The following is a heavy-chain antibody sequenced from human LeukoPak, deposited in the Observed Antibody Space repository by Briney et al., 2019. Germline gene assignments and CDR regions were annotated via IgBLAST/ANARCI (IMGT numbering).Heavy chain of an antibody. CDR2: INPNSGGT. J-gene: IGHJ4*02. D-gene: IGHD2-15*01. Sequence: GASVKVSCKASGYTFTGYYMHWVRQAPGQGLEWMGWINPNSGGTNYAQKFQGRVTMTRDTSISTAYMEPSRLRSDDTAVYYCARERTLTSCYDYWGQGTLVTVSS. CDR3: ARERTLTSCYDY. CDR1: GYTFTGYY. V-gene: IGHV1-2*02.